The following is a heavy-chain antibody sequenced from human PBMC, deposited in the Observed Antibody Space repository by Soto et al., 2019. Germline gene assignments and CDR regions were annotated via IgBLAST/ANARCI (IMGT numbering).Heavy chain of an antibody. J-gene: IGHJ4*02. D-gene: IGHD5-12*01. CDR1: GFTFSSYS. CDR2: ISSSSSYI. CDR3: ASEQWLRDRLVNNRVDY. Sequence: GGSLRLSCAASGFTFSSYSMNWVRQAPGKGLEWVSSISSSSSYIYYADSVKGRFTISRDNAKNSLYLQMNSLRAEDTAVYYCASEQWLRDRLVNNRVDYWGQGTLVTVSS. V-gene: IGHV3-21*01.